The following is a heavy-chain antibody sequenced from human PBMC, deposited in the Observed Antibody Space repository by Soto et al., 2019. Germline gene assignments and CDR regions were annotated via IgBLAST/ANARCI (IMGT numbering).Heavy chain of an antibody. V-gene: IGHV1-18*04. D-gene: IGHD6-19*01. CDR1: GYTFTNYG. Sequence: GASVKVSCKASGYTFTNYGISWVRQAPGQGLEWMGWISGYNGNTKYAQKLQGRVTMTTDTSTSTAHMELRSLRSDDTAVHYCARDPLKYSSGWKDYWGQGTRVTVSS. J-gene: IGHJ4*02. CDR2: ISGYNGNT. CDR3: ARDPLKYSSGWKDY.